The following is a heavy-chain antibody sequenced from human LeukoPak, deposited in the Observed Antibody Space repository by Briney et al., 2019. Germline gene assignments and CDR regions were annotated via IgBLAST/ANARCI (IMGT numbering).Heavy chain of an antibody. CDR1: GGSISSSSYY. D-gene: IGHD6-19*01. CDR3: ARQKGGVAGLKYYFDY. Sequence: SETLSLTCTVSGGSISSSSYYWGWIRQPPGKGLEWIGSIYYSGSTYYSPSLKSRVTISVDTSKNQFSLNLSSVTAADTAVYYCARQKGGVAGLKYYFDYWGQGTLVTVSS. CDR2: IYYSGST. V-gene: IGHV4-39*01. J-gene: IGHJ4*02.